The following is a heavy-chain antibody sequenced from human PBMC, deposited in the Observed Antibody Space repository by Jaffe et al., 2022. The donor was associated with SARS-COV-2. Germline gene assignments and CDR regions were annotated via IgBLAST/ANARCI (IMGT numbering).Heavy chain of an antibody. CDR3: ASLPPTYYYDSSGYSAGEYYGMDV. V-gene: IGHV1-69*02. CDR2: IIPILGIA. J-gene: IGHJ6*02. Sequence: QVQLVQSGAEVKKPGSSVKVSCKASGGTFSSYTISWVRQAPGQGLEWMGRIIPILGIANYAQKFQGRVTITADKSTSTAYMELSSLRSEDTAVYYCASLPPTYYYDSSGYSAGEYYGMDVWGQGTTVTVSS. CDR1: GGTFSSYT. D-gene: IGHD3-22*01.